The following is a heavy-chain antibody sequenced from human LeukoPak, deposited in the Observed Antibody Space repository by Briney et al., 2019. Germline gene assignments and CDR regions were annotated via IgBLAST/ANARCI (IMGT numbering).Heavy chain of an antibody. V-gene: IGHV1-2*02. Sequence: ASVKVSCKASGYTFTGYYMHWVRQAPGQGLEWMGWINPNSGGTNYAQKFQGRVTMTRDTSISTAYMELSRLRSDDTAVYYCARGEGGQINYFDYWGQGTLVTVSS. CDR2: INPNSGGT. CDR1: GYTFTGYY. J-gene: IGHJ4*02. CDR3: ARGEGGQINYFDY. D-gene: IGHD2-15*01.